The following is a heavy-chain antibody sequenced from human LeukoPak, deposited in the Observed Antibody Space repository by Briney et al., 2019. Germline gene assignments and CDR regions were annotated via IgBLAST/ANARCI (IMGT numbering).Heavy chain of an antibody. CDR1: GGSISSYY. Sequence: SETLSLTCTVSGGSISSYYWSWIRQPPGKGLEWIGYIYYSGSTNYNPSLKSRVTISVDTSKNQFSLKLSSVTAADTAVYYCARSFVGAHEGQFDYWGQGTLVTVSS. V-gene: IGHV4-59*01. CDR3: ARSFVGAHEGQFDY. D-gene: IGHD1-26*01. J-gene: IGHJ4*02. CDR2: IYYSGST.